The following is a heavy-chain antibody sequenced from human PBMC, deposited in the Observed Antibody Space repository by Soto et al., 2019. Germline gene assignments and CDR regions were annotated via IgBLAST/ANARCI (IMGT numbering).Heavy chain of an antibody. Sequence: PGGSLRLSCAASGFTFSSYAMSWVRQAPGKGLEWVSAISGSGGSTYYADSVKGRFTISRDNSKNTLYLQMNRLRAEDTAVYYCAKEDERGIVVVPAASLDYWGQGTLVTVSS. J-gene: IGHJ4*02. CDR3: AKEDERGIVVVPAASLDY. CDR1: GFTFSSYA. V-gene: IGHV3-23*01. D-gene: IGHD2-2*01. CDR2: ISGSGGST.